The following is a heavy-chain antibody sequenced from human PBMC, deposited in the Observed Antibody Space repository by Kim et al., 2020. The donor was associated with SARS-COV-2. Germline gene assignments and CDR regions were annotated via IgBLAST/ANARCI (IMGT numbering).Heavy chain of an antibody. Sequence: SLKGRFTLSRDNSKNTLYLQMNSLRAEDTAVYYCAKDFTPDGDTGYYFDSWGQGTLVTVSS. CDR3: AKDFTPDGDTGYYFDS. V-gene: IGHV3-23*01. D-gene: IGHD3-9*01. J-gene: IGHJ4*02.